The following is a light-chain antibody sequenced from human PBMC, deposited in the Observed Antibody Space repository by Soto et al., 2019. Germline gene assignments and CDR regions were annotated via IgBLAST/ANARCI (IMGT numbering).Light chain of an antibody. Sequence: EIVLTQSPATLSLSPGERATLSCRASQSVSSNLAWYQQKPGQAPRLLIYGASTRATGIPASFSGSGSGTEFTLTISSLQSEDFAVYYCQQYNNWPLTFGGGTKVDIK. CDR2: GAS. CDR1: QSVSSN. V-gene: IGKV3-15*01. J-gene: IGKJ4*01. CDR3: QQYNNWPLT.